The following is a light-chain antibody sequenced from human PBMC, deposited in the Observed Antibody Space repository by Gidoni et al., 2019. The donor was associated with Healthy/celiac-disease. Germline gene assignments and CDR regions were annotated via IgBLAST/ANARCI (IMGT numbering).Light chain of an antibody. CDR3: QQYDNLPRST. CDR2: DAS. CDR1: QDISNY. J-gene: IGKJ4*01. Sequence: DIQMTQSPSSLSASVGDRVTITCQASQDISNYLNWYQQKPGKAPKLLIYDASNLETGVPSRFSGSGSGTDFTFTISSLQTEDIATYYCQQYDNLPRSTFGGGTKVEIK. V-gene: IGKV1-33*01.